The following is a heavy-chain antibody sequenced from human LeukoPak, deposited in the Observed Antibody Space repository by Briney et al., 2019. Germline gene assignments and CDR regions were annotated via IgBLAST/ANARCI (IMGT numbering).Heavy chain of an antibody. J-gene: IGHJ4*02. CDR3: AREYYFDSTGYLY. CDR1: GGSISSGSYY. D-gene: IGHD3-22*01. CDR2: IYTSGST. Sequence: PSETLSLTCTVSGGSISSGSYYWSWIRQPAGKGLEWIGRIYTSGSTNYNPSLKSRVTISVDTSKNHFSVKLSSVAAADTAVYYCAREYYFDSTGYLYWGQGILVTVSS. V-gene: IGHV4-61*02.